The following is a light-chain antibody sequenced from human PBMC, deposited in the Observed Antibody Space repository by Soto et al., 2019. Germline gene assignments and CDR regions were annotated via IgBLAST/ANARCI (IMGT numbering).Light chain of an antibody. J-gene: IGKJ4*01. Sequence: EIVMTQSPATLSVSPGERAALSCRASQSVTSNLAWYQQKPGQAPRLLIYGASTRATGIPARFSGSGSGTEFTLTISSLQSGDFAVYYCQQYNNWPLTFGGGTKVELK. CDR3: QQYNNWPLT. V-gene: IGKV3-15*01. CDR2: GAS. CDR1: QSVTSN.